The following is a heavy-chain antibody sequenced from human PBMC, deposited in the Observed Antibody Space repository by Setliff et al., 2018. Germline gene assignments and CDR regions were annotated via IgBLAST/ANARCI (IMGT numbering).Heavy chain of an antibody. V-gene: IGHV4-38-2*01. CDR1: GYSISSGYY. J-gene: IGHJ4*02. D-gene: IGHD6-13*01. CDR3: ARHFSSSWYFDY. Sequence: SETLSLTCAVSGYSISSGYYWGWIRQPPGKGLELIGYIHHSGSTYYNPSLKSRVTISADTSKTQFSLTLTSVTATDTAVYSCARHFSSSWYFDYWGQGTQVTVSS. CDR2: IHHSGST.